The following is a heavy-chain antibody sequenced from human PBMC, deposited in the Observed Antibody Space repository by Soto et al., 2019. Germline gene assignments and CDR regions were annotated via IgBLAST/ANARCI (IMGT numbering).Heavy chain of an antibody. Sequence: EVELVESGGGLVQPGGSLRLSCAASGCTFSRYSMNWVRQAPGKGLEWVSYISSSSSTIYYADSVKGRFTISRDNAKNSLYLQMNSLRAEDTAVYYCAAKGRYYGSGSYRLDYWGQGTLVTVSS. D-gene: IGHD3-10*01. J-gene: IGHJ4*02. CDR2: ISSSSSTI. V-gene: IGHV3-48*01. CDR3: AAKGRYYGSGSYRLDY. CDR1: GCTFSRYS.